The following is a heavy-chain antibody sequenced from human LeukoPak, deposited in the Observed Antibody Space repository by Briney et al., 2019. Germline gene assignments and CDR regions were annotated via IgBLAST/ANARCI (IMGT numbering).Heavy chain of an antibody. CDR2: IDPSDSYT. J-gene: IGHJ4*02. CDR3: ARQYSGYDYYFDY. V-gene: IGHV5-10-1*01. Sequence: GESLKISCKGSGYSFTNCWISWVRQMPGKRLEWMGRIDPSDSYTNYNPSFQGHITVSADKSSSTAYLHWSSLKASDTAMYFCARQYSGYDYYFDYWGQGILVTVSS. CDR1: GYSFTNCW. D-gene: IGHD5-12*01.